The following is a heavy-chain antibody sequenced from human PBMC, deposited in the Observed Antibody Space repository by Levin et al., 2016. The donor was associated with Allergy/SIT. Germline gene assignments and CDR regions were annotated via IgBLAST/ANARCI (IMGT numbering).Heavy chain of an antibody. Sequence: SETLSLTRTVSGDSVSGISRYHWTWIRQPPGKGLEWIGRIYTGGSTSYNPSLKSRVTISMDKSNNQFVLDLSSVTAADTAVYYCARTRSVQYYYYYMDVWGKGTGVTVSS. CDR3: ARTRSVQYYYYYMDV. CDR2: IYTGGST. CDR1: GDSVSGISRYH. J-gene: IGHJ6*03. V-gene: IGHV4-61*02. D-gene: IGHD2-15*01.